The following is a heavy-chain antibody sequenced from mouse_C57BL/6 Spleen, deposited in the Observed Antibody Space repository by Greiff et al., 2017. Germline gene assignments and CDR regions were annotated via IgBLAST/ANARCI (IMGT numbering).Heavy chain of an antibody. D-gene: IGHD1-1*01. CDR2: ISSGGSYT. Sequence: EVMLVESGGDLVKPGGSLKLSCAASGFTFSSYGMSWVRQTPDKRLEWVATISSGGSYTYYPDSVKGRFTISRDNAKNTLYLQMSSLKSEDTAMYYCARQITTVVAKEYFDVWGTGTTVTVSS. CDR3: ARQITTVVAKEYFDV. J-gene: IGHJ1*03. CDR1: GFTFSSYG. V-gene: IGHV5-6*02.